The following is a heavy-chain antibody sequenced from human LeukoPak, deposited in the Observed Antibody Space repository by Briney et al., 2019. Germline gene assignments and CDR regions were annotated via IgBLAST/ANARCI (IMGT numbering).Heavy chain of an antibody. Sequence: GGSLRLSCAASGFTFTTAWMSWVRQAPGKVLEWVGRIKSKTDGGTTDYAAPVKGRFTTSRDDSKNTLYLQMNSLKTEDTAVYYCTTDTAMVPYWGQGTLVTVSS. CDR3: TTDTAMVPY. D-gene: IGHD5-18*01. CDR2: IKSKTDGGTT. V-gene: IGHV3-15*01. CDR1: GFTFTTAW. J-gene: IGHJ4*02.